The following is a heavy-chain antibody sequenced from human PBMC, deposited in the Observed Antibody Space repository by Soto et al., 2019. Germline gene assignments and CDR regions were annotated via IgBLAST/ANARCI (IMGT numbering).Heavy chain of an antibody. CDR2: INPSVSST. CDR3: AREGAVAGTSFDL. D-gene: IGHD6-19*01. Sequence: GASVKVSCKASGYTLTSHYMHWVRQAPGQGLEWMGRINPSVSSTRHAQKFQGRVTMTTDTSTGTVYMELSSLRSEDTAVYYCAREGAVAGTSFDLWGQGTLVTVSS. V-gene: IGHV1-46*01. CDR1: GYTLTSHY. J-gene: IGHJ5*02.